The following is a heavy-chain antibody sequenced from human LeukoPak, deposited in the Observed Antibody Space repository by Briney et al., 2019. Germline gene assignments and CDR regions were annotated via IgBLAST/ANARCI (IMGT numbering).Heavy chain of an antibody. D-gene: IGHD2-21*02. Sequence: PGGSLRLSCAASGFTFSSYSMNWVRQAPGKGLEWVSSISSSSSYIYYADSVKGRFTISRDNAKNSLYLQMNSLRAEDTAVYYCAREVATAIPLNYYGMDVWGQGTTVTVSS. J-gene: IGHJ6*02. CDR2: ISSSSSYI. CDR1: GFTFSSYS. V-gene: IGHV3-21*01. CDR3: AREVATAIPLNYYGMDV.